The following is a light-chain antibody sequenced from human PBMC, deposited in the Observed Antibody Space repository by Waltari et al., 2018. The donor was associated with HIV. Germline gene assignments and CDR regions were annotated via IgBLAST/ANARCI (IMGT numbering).Light chain of an antibody. V-gene: IGKV3-20*01. Sequence: EIVLTQSPGTLSLSPGERVTLSCRASQSVTSSYLAWYQQKPGQAPRLLIYDASSRATGIPDRFSGSGSGTDFTLTISSLEPEDFAVYYCQRYGISPRTFGGGTKVEIK. CDR3: QRYGISPRT. J-gene: IGKJ4*01. CDR2: DAS. CDR1: QSVTSSY.